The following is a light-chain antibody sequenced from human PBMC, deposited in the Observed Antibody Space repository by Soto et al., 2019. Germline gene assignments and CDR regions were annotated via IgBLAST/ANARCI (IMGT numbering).Light chain of an antibody. J-gene: IGKJ5*01. CDR3: QQRSNWPLIT. V-gene: IGKV3-11*01. CDR1: QSVSRN. Sequence: EIVLTQSPGTLSLSPGARATLSCRASQSVSRNFLVWYQQKPGQAPRLLIYDASNRATGIPARFSGSGSGTDFTLTISSLEPEDFAVYYCQQRSNWPLITFGQGTRLDIK. CDR2: DAS.